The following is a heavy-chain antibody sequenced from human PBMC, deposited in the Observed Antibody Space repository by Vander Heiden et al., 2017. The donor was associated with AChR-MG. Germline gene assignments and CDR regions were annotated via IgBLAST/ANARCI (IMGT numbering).Heavy chain of an antibody. Sequence: QVQLVESGGGVVQPGRSLRLSCEAPGFTFSGYGMHWVRQAPGKGLEWVAVISYDGSNKYYADSVKGRFTISRDNSKNTLYLQMNSLRAEDTAVYYCAKDGPPSYSYGYTDYWGQGTLVTVSS. D-gene: IGHD5-18*01. CDR1: GFTFSGYG. V-gene: IGHV3-30*18. J-gene: IGHJ4*02. CDR3: AKDGPPSYSYGYTDY. CDR2: ISYDGSNK.